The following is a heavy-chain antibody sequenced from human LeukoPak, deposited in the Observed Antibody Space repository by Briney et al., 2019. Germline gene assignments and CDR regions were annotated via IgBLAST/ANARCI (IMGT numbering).Heavy chain of an antibody. CDR2: ISGSGGST. CDR3: AKDRGYGSGPRYFDY. Sequence: GGTLRLSCAASGFTFSSYGMSWVRQAPGKGLEWVSAISGSGGSTYYADSVKGRFTISRDNSKNTLYLQMNSLRAEDTAVYYCAKDRGYGSGPRYFDYWGQGTLVTVSS. V-gene: IGHV3-23*01. CDR1: GFTFSSYG. D-gene: IGHD3-10*01. J-gene: IGHJ4*02.